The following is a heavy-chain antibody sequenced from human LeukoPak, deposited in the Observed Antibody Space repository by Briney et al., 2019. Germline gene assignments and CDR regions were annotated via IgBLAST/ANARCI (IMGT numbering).Heavy chain of an antibody. D-gene: IGHD1-14*01. V-gene: IGHV4-31*11. Sequence: PSETLSLTCAVSGDSASGGYFWSWVRQHPGKGLEWIAYMYHHGSAYYNPSLKSRITMSVDTSENQFSLNLSSVTAADTAVYYCARGDSGNHINWGQGILVTVSS. CDR1: GDSASGGYF. CDR2: MYHHGSA. CDR3: ARGDSGNHIN. J-gene: IGHJ4*02.